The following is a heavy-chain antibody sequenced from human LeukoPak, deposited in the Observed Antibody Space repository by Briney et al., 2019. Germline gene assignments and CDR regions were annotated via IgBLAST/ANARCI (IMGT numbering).Heavy chain of an antibody. CDR3: ARGALDYYLDY. D-gene: IGHD3-9*01. CDR2: MFYSDTP. V-gene: IGHV4-59*08. Sequence: SETLSLTCTVSRGSISSFYWSWIRQPPGKGLEWIGYMFYSDTPNYNPSLNSRVTISVDTSKNQLSLRLSSVTAADTAVYYCARGALDYYLDYWGHGTLVTVSS. CDR1: RGSISSFY. J-gene: IGHJ4*01.